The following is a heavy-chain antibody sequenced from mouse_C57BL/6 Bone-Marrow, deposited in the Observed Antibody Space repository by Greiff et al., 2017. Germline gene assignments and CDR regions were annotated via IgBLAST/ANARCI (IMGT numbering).Heavy chain of an antibody. CDR3: ARHGYDGEYDMDY. CDR2: INPYGGST. D-gene: IGHD2-2*01. CDR1: DYAFPSYD. Sequence: EVQLMESGGGLVQPGESLKLSCESYDYAFPSYDMPWVRQTPGKSLELVAAINPYGGSTYYPDNMKGRFIVSRDNTKKTLYLEMSSLRSEDTALYYCARHGYDGEYDMDYWGQGTTVTVSS. V-gene: IGHV5-2*01. J-gene: IGHJ4*01.